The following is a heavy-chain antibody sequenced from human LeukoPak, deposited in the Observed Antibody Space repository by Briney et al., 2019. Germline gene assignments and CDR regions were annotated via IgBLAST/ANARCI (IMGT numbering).Heavy chain of an antibody. J-gene: IGHJ5*02. V-gene: IGHV3-48*01. CDR1: GFTFSSYS. D-gene: IGHD3-10*01. CDR3: AGDGWLGDYNWFDL. CDR2: ISSTSNTI. Sequence: GGSMRLSCAASGFTFSSYSMKWVRQAPGKGLEWVSYISSTSNTIYYEDSVKGRFTISRDNAKNSLYLQMNTLTAEDTAMYYCAGDGWLGDYNWFDLWGQGTLVTGSS.